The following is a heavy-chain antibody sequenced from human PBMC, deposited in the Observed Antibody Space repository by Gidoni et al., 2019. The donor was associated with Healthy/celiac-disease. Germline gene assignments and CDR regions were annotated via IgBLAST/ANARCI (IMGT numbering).Heavy chain of an antibody. CDR1: GFTFSSYS. V-gene: IGHV3-21*01. J-gene: IGHJ6*03. CDR2: ISSSSSYI. D-gene: IGHD1-26*01. Sequence: EVQLVESGGGLVTPGGSLRLSCAASGFTFSSYSMNWVRQAPGKGLEWVSSISSSSSYIYYADSVKGRFTISRDNAKNSLYLQMNSLRAEDTAVYYCARAQIVGATTSAMDVWGKGTTVTVSS. CDR3: ARAQIVGATTSAMDV.